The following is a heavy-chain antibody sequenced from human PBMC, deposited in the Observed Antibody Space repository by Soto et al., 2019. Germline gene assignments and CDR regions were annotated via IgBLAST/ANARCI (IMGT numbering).Heavy chain of an antibody. Sequence: QVQLQQSGPGLVKPSQTLSVTCSISGDSVSRNDAAWNWIRQSLSRGLEWLGRTCYRSKWFNEYAQSVKSEITLNPDTSKNQFSLHRKSVSPEDTAVYYCAREGQYWTGSNRFWVNAFAIWGHGTTVTVSS. D-gene: IGHD3-9*01. CDR3: AREGQYWTGSNRFWVNAFAI. V-gene: IGHV6-1*01. CDR2: TCYRSKWFN. CDR1: GDSVSRNDAA. J-gene: IGHJ3*02.